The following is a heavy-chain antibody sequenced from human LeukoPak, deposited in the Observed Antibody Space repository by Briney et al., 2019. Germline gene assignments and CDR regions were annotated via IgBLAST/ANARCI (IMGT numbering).Heavy chain of an antibody. D-gene: IGHD2-2*01. CDR3: ARTPRYCSSTSCYFEWYLVNWFDP. CDR2: IIPIFGTA. Sequence: GASVKVSCKASGGTSSSYAISWVRQAPGQGLEWMGGIIPIFGTANYAQKFQGRVTITADESTSTAYMELSSLRSEDTAVYYCARTPRYCSSTSCYFEWYLVNWFDPWGQGTLVTVSS. V-gene: IGHV1-69*13. CDR1: GGTSSSYA. J-gene: IGHJ5*02.